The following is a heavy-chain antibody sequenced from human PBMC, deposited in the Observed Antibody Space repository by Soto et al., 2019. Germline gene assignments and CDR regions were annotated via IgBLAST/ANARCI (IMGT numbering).Heavy chain of an antibody. CDR3: AKDFQFGGSATRYFDN. CDR1: GFTFRTSP. CDR2: VSDSGAKT. J-gene: IGHJ4*02. Sequence: PGGSLRLSWVASGFTFRTSPMSWVRQAPGKGLEWVSGVSDSGAKTYCADSVKGRFTVSRDNSKNTLYLEMKSLRAEDTAVYYCAKDFQFGGSATRYFDNLGQGTLVTVST. D-gene: IGHD3-10*01. V-gene: IGHV3-23*01.